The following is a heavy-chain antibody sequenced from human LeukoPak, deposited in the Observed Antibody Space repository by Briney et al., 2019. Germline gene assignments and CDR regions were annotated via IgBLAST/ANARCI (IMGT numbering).Heavy chain of an antibody. Sequence: PSETLSLTCAVYGGSFSDYWWTWIRQSPGKGLEWIGEVNHSGRTNYNPSLKSRVSISVDRSKKQFSLKLSSVTAADTAVYYCARDRRGYYFDYWGQGTLATVSS. V-gene: IGHV4-34*01. CDR1: GGSFSDYW. D-gene: IGHD3-10*01. J-gene: IGHJ4*02. CDR3: ARDRRGYYFDY. CDR2: VNHSGRT.